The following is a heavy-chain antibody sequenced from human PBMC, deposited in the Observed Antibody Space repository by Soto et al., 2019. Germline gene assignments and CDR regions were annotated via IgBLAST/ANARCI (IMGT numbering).Heavy chain of an antibody. CDR2: ISSSGSTA. V-gene: IGHV3-48*03. CDR1: GFTFSRFE. J-gene: IGHJ4*02. Sequence: AVGSLRLSCAASGFTFSRFELHWVRQAPGKGLEWISYISSSGSTAYYASSVEGRFTISRDNANNSVYLQMDSLRAEDTALYYCTRAAWFPCLSFYWGQGALVTVSS. CDR3: TRAAWFPCLSFY. D-gene: IGHD3-10*01.